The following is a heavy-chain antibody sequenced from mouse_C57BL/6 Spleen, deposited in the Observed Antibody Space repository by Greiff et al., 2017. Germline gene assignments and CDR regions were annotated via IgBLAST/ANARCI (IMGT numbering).Heavy chain of an antibody. D-gene: IGHD3-2*02. V-gene: IGHV1-61*01. CDR1: GYTFTSYW. CDR2: IYPSDSET. J-gene: IGHJ3*01. Sequence: QVHVKQPGAELVRPGSSVKLSCKASGYTFTSYWMDWVKQRPGQGLEWIGNIYPSDSETHYNQKFKDKATLTVDKSSSTAYMQLSSLTSEDSAVYYCARRRLRVPFAYWGQGTLVTVSA. CDR3: ARRRLRVPFAY.